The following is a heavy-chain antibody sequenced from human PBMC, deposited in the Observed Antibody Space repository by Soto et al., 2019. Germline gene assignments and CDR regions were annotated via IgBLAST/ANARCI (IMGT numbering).Heavy chain of an antibody. CDR3: TLSGSSWYYYGMDV. CDR2: ISGYNGNT. V-gene: IGHV1-18*04. CDR1: GYTFTGYY. D-gene: IGHD6-13*01. Sequence: ASVKVSCKASGYTFTGYYMHWVRQAPGQGLEWMGRISGYNGNTNYAQKLQGRVTITADKSTSTAYMELSSLRSEDTAVYYCTLSGSSWYYYGMDVWGQGTTVTVS. J-gene: IGHJ6*02.